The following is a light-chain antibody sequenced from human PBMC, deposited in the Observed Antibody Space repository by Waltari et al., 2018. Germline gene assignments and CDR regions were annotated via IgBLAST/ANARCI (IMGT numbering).Light chain of an antibody. J-gene: IGKJ2*01. CDR1: ETGLTW. CDR3: LQYHSYSK. V-gene: IGKV1-5*03. CDR2: KAS. Sequence: DIQMTQSPSTLSASVGDSVTITCRASETGLTWLAWYQQKPGKAPKLLIYKASSLESGVPSRFSGSASGTEFTLTISSLQPDDSATYYCLQYHSYSKFGQGTKLEIK.